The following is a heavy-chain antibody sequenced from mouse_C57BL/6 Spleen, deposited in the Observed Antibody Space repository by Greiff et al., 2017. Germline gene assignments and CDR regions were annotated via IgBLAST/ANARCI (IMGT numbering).Heavy chain of an antibody. Sequence: QVQLQQPGAELVRPGSSVKLSCKASGYTFTSYWMHWVKQRPIQGLEWIGNIDPSDSETHYNQKFKDKATLTVAKSSSTAYMQLSSMTSEDSAVDYCARRGYDYDGFAYWGQGTLVTVSA. CDR3: ARRGYDYDGFAY. CDR1: GYTFTSYW. J-gene: IGHJ3*01. D-gene: IGHD2-4*01. CDR2: IDPSDSET. V-gene: IGHV1-52*01.